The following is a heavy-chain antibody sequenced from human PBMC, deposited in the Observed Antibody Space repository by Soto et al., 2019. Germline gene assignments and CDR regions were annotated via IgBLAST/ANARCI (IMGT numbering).Heavy chain of an antibody. V-gene: IGHV3-23*01. D-gene: IGHD1-1*01. Sequence: GGSLRLSCAASGFTFGNVAMAWVRQAPGKGLEWVSSISDNGGNTDYADSARGRFTLSRDTSKNTLYLQMNHLKAEDTAVYYCAKLYWNPRYFDSWGQGARVTVSS. CDR3: AKLYWNPRYFDS. CDR2: ISDNGGNT. CDR1: GFTFGNVA. J-gene: IGHJ4*02.